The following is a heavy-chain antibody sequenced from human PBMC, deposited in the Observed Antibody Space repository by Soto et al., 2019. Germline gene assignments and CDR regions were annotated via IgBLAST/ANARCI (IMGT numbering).Heavy chain of an antibody. D-gene: IGHD3-10*01. CDR2: ISGSDGRT. J-gene: IGHJ5*02. Sequence: GALRLSCAASGFTLSISDMSWVRQAPGKGMKWVSSISGSDGRTYYAESVKGRFTISRDNSKNTLYLQMSSLRVVDTAVYYCAKYYYASGSNWFDPWGRGTLVTVSS. V-gene: IGHV3-23*01. CDR3: AKYYYASGSNWFDP. CDR1: GFTLSISD.